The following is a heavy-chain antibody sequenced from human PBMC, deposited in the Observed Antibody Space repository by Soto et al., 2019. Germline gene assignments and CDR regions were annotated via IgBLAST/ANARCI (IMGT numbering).Heavy chain of an antibody. D-gene: IGHD5-12*01. CDR3: ARLDIVAREGMDV. V-gene: IGHV4-39*01. CDR1: GGSISSSSYY. CDR2: IYYSGST. J-gene: IGHJ6*02. Sequence: QLQLQESGPGLVKPSETLSLTCTVSGGSISSSSYYWGWIRQPPGKGLEWIGSIYYSGSTYYNPSLKSRVTISVDTSKNQFSLKLSSVTAADTAVYYCARLDIVAREGMDVWGQGTTVTVSS.